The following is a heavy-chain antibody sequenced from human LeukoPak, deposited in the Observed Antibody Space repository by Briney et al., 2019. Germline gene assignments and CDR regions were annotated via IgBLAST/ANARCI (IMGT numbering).Heavy chain of an antibody. D-gene: IGHD4-17*01. V-gene: IGHV4-34*01. CDR2: INHSGST. Sequence: SETLSLTCAVYGGSFSGYYWSWIRQPPGKGLEWIGEINHSGSTNYNPSLKSRVTISVDTSKNQFSLKLSSVTAADTAVYYCARDLGDYESHYYYYGMDVWGQGTTVTVSS. CDR3: ARDLGDYESHYYYYGMDV. J-gene: IGHJ6*02. CDR1: GGSFSGYY.